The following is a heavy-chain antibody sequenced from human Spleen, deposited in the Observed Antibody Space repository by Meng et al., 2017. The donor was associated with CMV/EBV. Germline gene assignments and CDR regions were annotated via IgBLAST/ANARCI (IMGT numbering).Heavy chain of an antibody. CDR3: AKAFSSSWYREYYDY. Sequence: GGSLRLSCAASGFTFSSYWMHWVRQAPGKGLEWVSAVTGSGGSTYYADSVKGRFTISRDNSKNTLYLQMNSLRVEDTAVYYCAKAFSSSWYREYYDYWGQGTLVTVSS. V-gene: IGHV3-23*01. CDR2: VTGSGGST. J-gene: IGHJ4*02. CDR1: GFTFSSYW. D-gene: IGHD6-13*01.